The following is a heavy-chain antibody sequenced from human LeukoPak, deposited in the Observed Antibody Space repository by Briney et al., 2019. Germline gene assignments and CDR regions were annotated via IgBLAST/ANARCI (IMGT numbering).Heavy chain of an antibody. CDR2: INHSGST. CDR3: ARGPRRPAAAPEY. CDR1: GFTFSNAW. Sequence: GSLRLSCAASGFTFSNAWMSWVRQPPGKGLEWIGEINHSGSTNYNPSLKSRVTISVDTSKNQFSLKVSSVTAADTAVHHCARGPRRPAAAPEYWGQGTLVTVSS. D-gene: IGHD6-13*01. J-gene: IGHJ4*02. V-gene: IGHV4-34*01.